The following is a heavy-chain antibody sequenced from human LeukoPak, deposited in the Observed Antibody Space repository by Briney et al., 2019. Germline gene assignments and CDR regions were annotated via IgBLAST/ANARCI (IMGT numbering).Heavy chain of an antibody. J-gene: IGHJ3*02. D-gene: IGHD3-16*01. CDR1: GFTFSSYW. CDR2: IKQDGSEK. V-gene: IGHV3-7*01. CDR3: AREGVYDYVWGSRPHDAFDI. Sequence: GGSLRLSCAASGFTFSSYWMSWVRQAPGKGLEWVANIKQDGSEKYYVDSVKGRFTISRDNAKNSLYLQMNSLRAEDTGVYYCAREGVYDYVWGSRPHDAFDIWGQGTMVTVSS.